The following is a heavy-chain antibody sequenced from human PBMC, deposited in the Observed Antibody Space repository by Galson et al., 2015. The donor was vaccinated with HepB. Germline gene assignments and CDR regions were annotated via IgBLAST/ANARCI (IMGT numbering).Heavy chain of an antibody. CDR2: IDPRDSYT. CDR3: ARHAQLADDAFDI. J-gene: IGHJ3*02. Sequence: QSGAKVKKPGESLRISCKGSGYSFTSYWISWVRQMPGKGLEWMGRIDPRDSYTNYSPSFQGHVTISADKSISTAYLQWSSLKASDTAMYYCARHAQLADDAFDIWGQGTMVTVSS. CDR1: GYSFTSYW. V-gene: IGHV5-10-1*01. D-gene: IGHD6-6*01.